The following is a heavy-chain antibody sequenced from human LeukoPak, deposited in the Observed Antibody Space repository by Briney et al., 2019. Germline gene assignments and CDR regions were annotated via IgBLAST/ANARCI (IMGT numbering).Heavy chain of an antibody. D-gene: IGHD6-13*01. CDR3: AKDRAQQLVLDF. CDR1: GFTFSSYA. Sequence: GGSLRLSCAASGFTFSSYAMSWVRQAPGKGLEWVSAIIGSGSSTYYAHSVKGRFTISRDNSKNTLFLQMNSLRAEDTAVYYCAKDRAQQLVLDFWGQGTLVTVSS. J-gene: IGHJ4*02. CDR2: IIGSGSST. V-gene: IGHV3-23*01.